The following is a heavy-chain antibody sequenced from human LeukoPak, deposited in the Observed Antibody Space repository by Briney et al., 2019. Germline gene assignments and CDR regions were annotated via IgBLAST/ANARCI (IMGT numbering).Heavy chain of an antibody. Sequence: PGGSLRLSCTASGFTFGDYAMSWFRQAPGKGLEWVSYISSSGSTIYYADSVKGRFTISRDNAKNSLYLQMNSLRAEDTAVYYCARGSGYSYDFDYWGQGTLVTVSS. V-gene: IGHV3-11*01. D-gene: IGHD5-18*01. J-gene: IGHJ4*02. CDR3: ARGSGYSYDFDY. CDR2: ISSSGSTI. CDR1: GFTFGDYA.